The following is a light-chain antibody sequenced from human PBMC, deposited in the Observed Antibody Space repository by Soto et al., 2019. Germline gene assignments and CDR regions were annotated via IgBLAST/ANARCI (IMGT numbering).Light chain of an antibody. CDR1: QSVSSY. Sequence: EIVLTQSPATLSLSPGERATLSCRASQSVSSYLAWYQQKPGQAPRFLIYDASNRATGIPARFSGSGSGTDFTLTISSLEPEDFAVYYCQQRSNWPKWTFGQGTKVEIK. J-gene: IGKJ1*01. CDR2: DAS. V-gene: IGKV3-11*01. CDR3: QQRSNWPKWT.